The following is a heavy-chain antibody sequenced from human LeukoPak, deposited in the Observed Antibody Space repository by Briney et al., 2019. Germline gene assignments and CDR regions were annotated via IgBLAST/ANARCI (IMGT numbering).Heavy chain of an antibody. CDR1: GFSFSDYW. Sequence: GGSLTLSCAASGFSFSDYWMLWVRQAPGKGLVWVSNIKTDGSITNYADSVKGRFTISRDNAKNTLYLQMNSLRAEDTAVYYCGRDNYCKVDVWGKGTTVTVSS. CDR2: IKTDGSIT. D-gene: IGHD3-10*01. CDR3: GRDNYCKVDV. J-gene: IGHJ6*04. V-gene: IGHV3-74*01.